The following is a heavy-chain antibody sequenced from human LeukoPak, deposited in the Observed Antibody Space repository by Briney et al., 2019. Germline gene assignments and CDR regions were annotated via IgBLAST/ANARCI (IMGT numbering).Heavy chain of an antibody. J-gene: IGHJ4*02. Sequence: SGTLSLTCTVSGGSISSTSYYWGWIRQPPGKGLEWIGSVYYTGSTYYNVSLKSRVTISVNTSKNQFSLKLSSVTAADTAVYCCARRNTAMGSFDYWGQGTLVTVSS. CDR3: ARRNTAMGSFDY. V-gene: IGHV4-39*01. CDR2: VYYTGST. D-gene: IGHD5-18*01. CDR1: GGSISSTSYY.